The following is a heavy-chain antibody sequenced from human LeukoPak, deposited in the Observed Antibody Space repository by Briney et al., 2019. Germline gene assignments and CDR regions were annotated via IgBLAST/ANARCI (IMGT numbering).Heavy chain of an antibody. V-gene: IGHV4-34*01. J-gene: IGHJ3*02. CDR1: GGSFSGYY. D-gene: IGHD3-16*01. Sequence: SETLSLTCAVYGGSFSGYYWGWIRQPPGKGLEWIGEINHSGSTNYNPSLKSRVTISVDTSKNQFSLKLSSVTAADTAVYYCASRVRGVMGAFDIWGQGTMVTVSS. CDR2: INHSGST. CDR3: ASRVRGVMGAFDI.